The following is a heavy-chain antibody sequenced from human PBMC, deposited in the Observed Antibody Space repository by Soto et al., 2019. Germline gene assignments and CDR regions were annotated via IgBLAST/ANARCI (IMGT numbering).Heavy chain of an antibody. CDR2: IHTPGST. J-gene: IGHJ4*02. D-gene: IGHD2-21*01. CDR1: GGAISPDF. CDR3: FKAGFYSLQY. Sequence: SVTLSLTCNVLGGAISPDFWSWVRQSGGQGLEWIGRIHTPGSTNYNPSTRGRAAMSMDTSNNQFSLRLNHVTAAPNAAYYCFKAGFYSLQYWGQGIPVTVPS. V-gene: IGHV4-4*07.